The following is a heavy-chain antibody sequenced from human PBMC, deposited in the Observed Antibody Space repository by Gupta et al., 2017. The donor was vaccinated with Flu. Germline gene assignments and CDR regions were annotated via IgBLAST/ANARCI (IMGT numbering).Heavy chain of an antibody. CDR2: ISPESTYI. Sequence: RNWFRQAPGGGLEWVASISPESTYIYYADSVKGRFTISRDNAKNSLYLQMHSLRAEDTALYYCARARGPCTNGICYSFDSWGQGTPVTVSS. V-gene: IGHV3-21*01. J-gene: IGHJ4*02. D-gene: IGHD2-8*01. CDR3: ARARGPCTNGICYSFDS.